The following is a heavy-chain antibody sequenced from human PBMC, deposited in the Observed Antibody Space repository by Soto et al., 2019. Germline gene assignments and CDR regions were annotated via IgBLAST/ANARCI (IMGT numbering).Heavy chain of an antibody. Sequence: EVQLVESGGGLVKPGGSLRLSCAASGFTFSSYSMNWVRQAPGKGLEWVSSISSSSSYIYYADSLKGRFTISRDNAKNSLYLQMNSLRAEDTAVYYCHDNSVAFDIWGQGTMVTVSS. CDR3: HDNSVAFDI. CDR2: ISSSSSYI. CDR1: GFTFSSYS. D-gene: IGHD1-20*01. V-gene: IGHV3-21*01. J-gene: IGHJ3*02.